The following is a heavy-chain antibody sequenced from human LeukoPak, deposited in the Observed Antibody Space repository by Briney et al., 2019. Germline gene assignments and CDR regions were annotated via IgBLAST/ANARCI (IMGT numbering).Heavy chain of an antibody. CDR2: IKPRGGST. D-gene: IGHD3-10*02. J-gene: IGHJ5*02. CDR3: ARDRYTNFGRWFDP. CDR1: GYTFTSYD. Sequence: ASVKVSCKASGYTFTSYDINWVRQAPGQGLEWLGIIKPRGGSTTYAQRFEGRVIMTSDVSTSTVYLELISLKYDDTAVYYCARDRYTNFGRWFDPWGQGTQVIVSS. V-gene: IGHV1-46*01.